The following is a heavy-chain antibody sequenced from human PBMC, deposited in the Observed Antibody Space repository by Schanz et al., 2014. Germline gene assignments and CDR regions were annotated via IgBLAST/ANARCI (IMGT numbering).Heavy chain of an antibody. CDR3: ATASSPVREAGAGSSFHL. CDR2: IGNGGVTI. Sequence: VQLVESGGGVVQPGRSLRLSCAASGFTFSSYGMHWVRQAPGKGLEWVSYIGNGGVTIYYADSVKGRFTISRDNAKNSLYLQMNSLRAEDTAVYYCATASSPVREAGAGSSFHLWGQGPLVTVSP. V-gene: IGHV3-48*04. CDR1: GFTFSSYG. J-gene: IGHJ5*02. D-gene: IGHD6-13*01.